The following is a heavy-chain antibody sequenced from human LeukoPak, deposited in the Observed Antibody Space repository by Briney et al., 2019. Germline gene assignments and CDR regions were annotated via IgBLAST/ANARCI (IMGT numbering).Heavy chain of an antibody. J-gene: IGHJ4*02. CDR1: GSMFDDYA. CDR3: AREQFSHTSNYFDN. Sequence: SGGSLRLSCAASGSMFDDYAMHWVRQVPGRGLEWVSLISGDGVSSFYADSVRGRFTISRDNNNNSLSLQMHSLTAEDTAFYYCAREQFSHTSNYFDNWGQGILVTVSS. D-gene: IGHD5-24*01. V-gene: IGHV3-43*02. CDR2: ISGDGVSS.